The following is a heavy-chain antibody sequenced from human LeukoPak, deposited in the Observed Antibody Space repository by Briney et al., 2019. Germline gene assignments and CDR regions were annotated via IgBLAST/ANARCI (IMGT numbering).Heavy chain of an antibody. J-gene: IGHJ4*02. D-gene: IGHD3-22*01. V-gene: IGHV3-23*01. Sequence: PGGSLRLSCAASGFTFSSYAMSWVRQAPGKGLEWVSAIIGSGDRTYYADSVEGRFTISRDNSKNTLYLQMNSLRAEDTAVYYCAKRYYGGSGYRSYYFDYWGQGTLVTVSS. CDR2: IIGSGDRT. CDR3: AKRYYGGSGYRSYYFDY. CDR1: GFTFSSYA.